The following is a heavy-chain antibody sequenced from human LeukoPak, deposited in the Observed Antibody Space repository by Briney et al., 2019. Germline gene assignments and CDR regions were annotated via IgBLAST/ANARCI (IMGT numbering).Heavy chain of an antibody. D-gene: IGHD3-10*01. J-gene: IGHJ3*02. CDR3: ARGEKPFWFGELSAFDI. CDR1: GGSFSGYY. Sequence: SETLSLTCAVYGGSFSGYYWSWIRQPPGKGPEWIGEINHSGSTNYNPSLKSRVTISVDTSKNQFSLKLSSVTAADTAVYYCARGEKPFWFGELSAFDIWGQGTMVTVSS. V-gene: IGHV4-34*01. CDR2: INHSGST.